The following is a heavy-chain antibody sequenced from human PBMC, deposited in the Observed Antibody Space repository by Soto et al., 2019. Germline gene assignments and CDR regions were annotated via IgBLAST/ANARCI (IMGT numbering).Heavy chain of an antibody. CDR1: GGSFSGYY. CDR3: AAKAILTGYYLSY. D-gene: IGHD3-9*01. V-gene: IGHV4-34*01. CDR2: INHSGST. J-gene: IGHJ4*02. Sequence: LSLTCAVYGGSFSGYYWSWIRQPPGKGLEWIGEINHSGSTNYNPSLKSRVTISVDTSKNQFSLKLSSVTAADTAVYYCAAKAILTGYYLSYWGQGTLVTV.